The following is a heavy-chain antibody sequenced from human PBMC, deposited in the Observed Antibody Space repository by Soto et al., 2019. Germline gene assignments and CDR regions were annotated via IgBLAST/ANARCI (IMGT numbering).Heavy chain of an antibody. CDR3: ARDRPHYDILTGFGRNWFDP. CDR1: GGSISSYY. Sequence: PSETVSLTCTVSGGSISSYYWSWIRQPPGKGLEWIGYIYYSGSTNYNPSLKSRVTISVDTSKNQFSLKLSSVTAADTAVYYCARDRPHYDILTGFGRNWFDPWGQGTLVTVSS. J-gene: IGHJ5*02. D-gene: IGHD3-9*01. CDR2: IYYSGST. V-gene: IGHV4-59*01.